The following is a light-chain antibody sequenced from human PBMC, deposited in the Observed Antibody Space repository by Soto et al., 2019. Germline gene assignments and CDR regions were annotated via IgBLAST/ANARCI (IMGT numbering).Light chain of an antibody. CDR3: QQYNNWPLT. J-gene: IGKJ4*01. CDR2: DAS. Sequence: ETVMTQSPATLSVSPGERATLSCRASQSISSNLAWFQQKPGQAPRLLIYDASTMATGFPARFSGSGSGTEFTLTISSLQSEDFAVYYCQQYNNWPLTFGRGTKVEIK. CDR1: QSISSN. V-gene: IGKV3-15*01.